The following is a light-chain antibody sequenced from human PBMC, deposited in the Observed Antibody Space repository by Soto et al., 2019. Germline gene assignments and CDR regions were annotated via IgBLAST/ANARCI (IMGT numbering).Light chain of an antibody. CDR1: QSLLHSNGFNY. J-gene: IGKJ5*01. CDR3: MQALQTPII. Sequence: DIVMTQSPLSLPVTPGEPASISCRSSQSLLHSNGFNYLNWYLQKPGQSPQLLIYSGSNRASGVPDRFSGSGSGTDFTLKISRVEAEDIGVYCCMQALQTPIIFGQGTRLEIK. CDR2: SGS. V-gene: IGKV2-28*01.